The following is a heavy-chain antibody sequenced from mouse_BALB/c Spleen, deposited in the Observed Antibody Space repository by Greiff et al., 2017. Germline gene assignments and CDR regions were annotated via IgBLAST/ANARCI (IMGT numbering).Heavy chain of an antibody. J-gene: IGHJ4*01. Sequence: VKVVESGPGLVQPSQSLSITCTVSGFSLTSYGVHWVRQSPGKGLEWLGVIWSGGSTDYNAAFISRLSISKDNSKSQVFFKMNSLQADDTAIYYCARNGGSSPPYAMDYWGQGTSVTVSS. D-gene: IGHD1-1*01. V-gene: IGHV2-4-1*01. CDR1: GFSLTSYG. CDR3: ARNGGSSPPYAMDY. CDR2: IWSGGST.